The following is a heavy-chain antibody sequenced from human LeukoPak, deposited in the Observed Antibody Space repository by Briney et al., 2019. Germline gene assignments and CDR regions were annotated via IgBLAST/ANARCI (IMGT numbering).Heavy chain of an antibody. CDR1: GYTFTSYD. Sequence: ASVKVSCKASGYTFTSYDINWVRQATGQGLEWMGWMNPNSGNTGYAQKFQGRVTMTRNTSISTAYMELSSLRSEDTAVYYCARPTPYSYGYGHWGQGTLVTVSS. CDR2: MNPNSGNT. CDR3: ARPTPYSYGYGH. V-gene: IGHV1-8*01. J-gene: IGHJ4*02. D-gene: IGHD5-18*01.